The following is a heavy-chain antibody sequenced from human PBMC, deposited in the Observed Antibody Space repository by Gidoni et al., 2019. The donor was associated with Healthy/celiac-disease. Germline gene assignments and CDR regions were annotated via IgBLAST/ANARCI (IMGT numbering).Heavy chain of an antibody. CDR1: GYTFTSYY. Sequence: QVQLVQSGAEVKKPGASVKVSCKASGYTFTSYYMHWVRQAPGQGLEWMGIINPSGGSTSYAQKFQGRVTMTRDTSTSTVYMELSSLRSEDTAVYYCARDSRSYCSGGSCYDGMDVWGQGTTVTVSS. D-gene: IGHD2-15*01. J-gene: IGHJ6*02. CDR3: ARDSRSYCSGGSCYDGMDV. CDR2: INPSGGST. V-gene: IGHV1-46*03.